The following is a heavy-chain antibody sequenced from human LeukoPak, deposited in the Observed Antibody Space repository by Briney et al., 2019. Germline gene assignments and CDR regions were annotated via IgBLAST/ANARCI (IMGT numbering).Heavy chain of an antibody. CDR2: MNPNSGNT. CDR3: YLWSGYTDAFDI. Sequence: ASVKVSCKASGYTFTSYDINWVRQATGQGLEWMGWMNPNSGNTGYAQKFQGRVTITRNTSISTAYMELSSLRSEDTAVYYCYLWSGYTDAFDIWGQGTMVTVSS. V-gene: IGHV1-8*03. CDR1: GYTFTSYD. J-gene: IGHJ3*02. D-gene: IGHD3-3*01.